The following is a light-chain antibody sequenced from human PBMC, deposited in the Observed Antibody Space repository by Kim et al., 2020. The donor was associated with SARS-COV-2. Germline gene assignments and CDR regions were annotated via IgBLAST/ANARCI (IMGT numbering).Light chain of an antibody. CDR2: AAS. J-gene: IGKJ4*01. CDR3: EQSHSFPLT. Sequence: SASVGDTVTITCRARLGLSCWLAWYQQKPGKAPKLLISAASTLQSGVPSRFSGTGSGTEFTLTISSLQPDDFATYYCEQSHSFPLTFGGGTKVEI. CDR1: LGLSCW. V-gene: IGKV1-12*01.